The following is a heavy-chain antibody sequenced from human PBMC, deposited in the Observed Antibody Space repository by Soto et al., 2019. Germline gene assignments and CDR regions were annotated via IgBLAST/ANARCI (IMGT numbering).Heavy chain of an antibody. Sequence: PSETLSLTCTVSGGSISSSDYYWSWIRQPPGKGLEWIGYIYYSGSTYYNPSLKSRVTISVDTSKNQFSLKLSSVTAADTAVYYCARGDGYSNPFDYWGQGTLVTVSS. V-gene: IGHV4-30-4*01. CDR2: IYYSGST. CDR3: ARGDGYSNPFDY. CDR1: GGSISSSDYY. D-gene: IGHD2-15*01. J-gene: IGHJ4*02.